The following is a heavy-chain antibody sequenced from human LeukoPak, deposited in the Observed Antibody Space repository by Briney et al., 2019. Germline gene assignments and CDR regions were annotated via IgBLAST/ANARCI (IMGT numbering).Heavy chain of an antibody. CDR3: ARAPSGYSYGRFDY. CDR1: GGSISSYY. D-gene: IGHD5-18*01. J-gene: IGHJ4*02. CDR2: IYYSGST. Sequence: SETLSLTRTVSGGSISSYYWSWIRQPPGKGLEWIGYIYYSGSTNYNPSLKSRVTISVDTSKNQFSLKLSSVTAADTAVYYCARAPSGYSYGRFDYWGQGTLVTVSS. V-gene: IGHV4-59*01.